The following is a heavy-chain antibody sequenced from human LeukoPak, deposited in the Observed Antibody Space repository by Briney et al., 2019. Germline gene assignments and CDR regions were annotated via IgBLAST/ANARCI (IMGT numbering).Heavy chain of an antibody. CDR2: ISSSSSYT. CDR1: GFTFSDYY. Sequence: PGGSLRLSCAASGFTFSDYYMSWIRQAPGKGLEWVSYISSSSSYTNYADSVKGRFTISRDNAKNSLYLQMNSLRAEDTAVYYCARFGDSSGYYLGYWGQGTLVTVSS. V-gene: IGHV3-11*03. J-gene: IGHJ4*02. CDR3: ARFGDSSGYYLGY. D-gene: IGHD3-22*01.